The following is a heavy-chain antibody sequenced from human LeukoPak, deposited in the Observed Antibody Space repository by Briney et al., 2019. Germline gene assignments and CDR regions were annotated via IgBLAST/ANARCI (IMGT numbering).Heavy chain of an antibody. D-gene: IGHD6-13*01. V-gene: IGHV2-5*02. CDR3: AYTDGYGSSWFFDH. CDR1: GFSLTTNKVG. CDR2: IYWDDDK. Sequence: SGPTLVNPTQTLTLTRTFSGFSLTTNKVGVGWIRQPPGKALEWLALIYWDDDKRDSPSLSSRLTITKDTSRNQVDLTLTNMAPMDTATYYCAYTDGYGSSWFFDHWGQGILVTVSS. J-gene: IGHJ4*02.